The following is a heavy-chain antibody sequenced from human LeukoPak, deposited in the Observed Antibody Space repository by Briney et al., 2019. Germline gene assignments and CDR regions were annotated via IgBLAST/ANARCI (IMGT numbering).Heavy chain of an antibody. CDR3: ARQGRYCSSTSCSDAFDI. CDR2: IYPGDSDT. CDR1: GYSFTSYW. Sequence: GESLKISCKGSGYSFTSYWIGWVRQMPGKGLEWMGIIYPGDSDTRYSPSFQGQVTISADKSISTAYLQWSSLKASDTAMYYCARQGRYCSSTSCSDAFDIWGQGTMVTVSS. D-gene: IGHD2-2*01. J-gene: IGHJ3*02. V-gene: IGHV5-51*01.